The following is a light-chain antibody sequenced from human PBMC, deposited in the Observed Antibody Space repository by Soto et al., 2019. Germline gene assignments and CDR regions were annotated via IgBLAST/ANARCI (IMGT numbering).Light chain of an antibody. CDR1: QSVSSN. J-gene: IGKJ1*01. CDR2: GAS. V-gene: IGKV3-20*01. CDR3: QQYGSSGT. Sequence: EIVMTPSPATLSVSPVERATFSCRASQSVSSNLAWYQQKPGQAPRLLIYGASSRATGIPDRFSGSGSGTDFTLTISRLEPEDFAVYYCQQYGSSGTFGQGTKVDIK.